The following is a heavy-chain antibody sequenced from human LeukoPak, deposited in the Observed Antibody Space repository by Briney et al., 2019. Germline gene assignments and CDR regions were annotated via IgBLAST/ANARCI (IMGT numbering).Heavy chain of an antibody. Sequence: GGSLRLSCAASGFTFSSYAMSWVRQAPGKGLEWVSAISGSGGSTYYADSVKGRFTISRDNSKNTLYLQMNSLRAEDTAVYYCAKDRRLRAVAGTAFDIWGQGTMVTVSS. V-gene: IGHV3-23*01. CDR1: GFTFSSYA. J-gene: IGHJ3*02. CDR3: AKDRRLRAVAGTAFDI. D-gene: IGHD6-19*01. CDR2: ISGSGGST.